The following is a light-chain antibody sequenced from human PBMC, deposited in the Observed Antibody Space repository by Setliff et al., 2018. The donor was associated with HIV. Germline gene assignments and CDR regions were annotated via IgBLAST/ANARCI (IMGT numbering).Light chain of an antibody. V-gene: IGLV2-11*01. CDR1: TSDVGNYNY. CDR3: CSYVGSYSYI. CDR2: DVN. Sequence: QSALTQPASVSGSPGQSITLSCTGSTSDVGNYNYVSWYQQYPGKAPKLIIFDVNRRPSGVPDRFSGSKSQNTASLTISGLQPEDEADYYCCSYVGSYSYIFGTGTKVTVL. J-gene: IGLJ1*01.